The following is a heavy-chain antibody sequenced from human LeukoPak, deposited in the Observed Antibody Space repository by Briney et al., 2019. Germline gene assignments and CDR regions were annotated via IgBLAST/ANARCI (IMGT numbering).Heavy chain of an antibody. CDR1: GYTFTGYY. CDR2: INPNSGGT. D-gene: IGHD2-15*01. Sequence: GASVKVPCKASGYTFTGYYMHWVRQAPGQGLEWMGRINPNSGGTNYAQKFQGRVTMTRDTSISTAYMELSRLRSDDTAVYYCARGPSGYCSGGSCYLVDYWGQGTLVTVSS. J-gene: IGHJ4*02. V-gene: IGHV1-2*06. CDR3: ARGPSGYCSGGSCYLVDY.